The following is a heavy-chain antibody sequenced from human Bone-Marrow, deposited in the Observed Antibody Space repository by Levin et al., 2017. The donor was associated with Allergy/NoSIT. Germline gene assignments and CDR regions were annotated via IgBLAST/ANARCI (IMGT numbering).Heavy chain of an antibody. CDR3: ARDGMVYATTFIQNWFDP. J-gene: IGHJ5*02. Sequence: GGSLRLSCAASGFTFSSYSMNWVRQAPGKGLEWVSSISSSSSYIYYADSVKGRFTISRDNAKNSLYLQMNSLRAEDTAVYYCARDGMVYATTFIQNWFDPWGQGTLVTVSS. CDR1: GFTFSSYS. V-gene: IGHV3-21*01. D-gene: IGHD2-8*01. CDR2: ISSSSSYI.